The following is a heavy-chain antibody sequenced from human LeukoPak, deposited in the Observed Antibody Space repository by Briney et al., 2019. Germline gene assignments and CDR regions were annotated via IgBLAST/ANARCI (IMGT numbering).Heavy chain of an antibody. CDR2: IRYDGSNK. Sequence: GGSLRLSCAASGFTFSSYGMHWVRQAPGKGLEWVAFIRYDGSNKYYADSVKGRFTISRDNSKNTLYLQMNSLRAEDTAVYYCAKAVAPSSSRASFDYWGQGTLVTVSS. J-gene: IGHJ4*02. D-gene: IGHD6-6*01. V-gene: IGHV3-30*02. CDR1: GFTFSSYG. CDR3: AKAVAPSSSRASFDY.